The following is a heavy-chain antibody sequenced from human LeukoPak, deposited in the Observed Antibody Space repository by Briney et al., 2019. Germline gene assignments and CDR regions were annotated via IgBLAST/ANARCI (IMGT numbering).Heavy chain of an antibody. CDR1: GDSISSYY. CDR2: IYTSGGT. CDR3: ARGAMLDAFDI. J-gene: IGHJ3*02. V-gene: IGHV4-4*09. D-gene: IGHD2-8*01. Sequence: SETLSLTCTVSGDSISSYYWSWIRQPPGKGLEWIGYIYTSGGTNYIPSLKSRVTISVDTSKNQFSLKLSSVTAADTAVYYCARGAMLDAFDIWGQGTMVTVSS.